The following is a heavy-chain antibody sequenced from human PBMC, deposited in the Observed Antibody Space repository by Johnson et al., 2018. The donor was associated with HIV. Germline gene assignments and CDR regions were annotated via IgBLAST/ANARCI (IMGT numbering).Heavy chain of an antibody. V-gene: IGHV3-23*04. CDR3: ARDGWGSRGWDDAFDI. Sequence: VQLVESGGCLVQPGGSLRLSCGASAFTFSSNDMKWVRQAPGKGLEWVSPISGSDHSTYYADSVKGRFTISRDNSKNTVYLQMNSLRAEDTAVYYCARDGWGSRGWDDAFDIWGQGTMVTVSS. J-gene: IGHJ3*02. CDR1: AFTFSSND. D-gene: IGHD6-19*01. CDR2: ISGSDHST.